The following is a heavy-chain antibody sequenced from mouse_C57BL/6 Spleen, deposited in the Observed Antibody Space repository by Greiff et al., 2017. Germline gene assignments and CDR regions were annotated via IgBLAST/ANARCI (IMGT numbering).Heavy chain of an antibody. CDR2: INPSSGGT. J-gene: IGHJ3*01. Sequence: VQLQQPGTELVKPGASVKLSCKASGYTFTSYWMHWVKQRPGQGLEWIGIINPSSGGTNYNEKFKSKATLTVDKSSSTAYMQLSSLTSEDSAVYYCARQGCDSYDAWFAYWGQGTLVTVSA. D-gene: IGHD2-12*01. V-gene: IGHV1-53*01. CDR3: ARQGCDSYDAWFAY. CDR1: GYTFTSYW.